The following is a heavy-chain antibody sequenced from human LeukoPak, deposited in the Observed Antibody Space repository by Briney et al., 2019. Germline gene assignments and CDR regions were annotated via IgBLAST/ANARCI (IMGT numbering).Heavy chain of an antibody. J-gene: IGHJ4*02. CDR2: VNQGGSDK. CDR3: TRDRSRAEDD. V-gene: IGHV3-7*01. D-gene: IGHD1-14*01. Sequence: GGSLRLSCAASGFTFSGHWMSWVRQAPGKGLEWVANVNQGGSDKYYVDSLKDRFAISRDNANTLLSLQMNSLRGEDTAVYYCTRDRSRAEDDWGQGTLVSVSS. CDR1: GFTFSGHW.